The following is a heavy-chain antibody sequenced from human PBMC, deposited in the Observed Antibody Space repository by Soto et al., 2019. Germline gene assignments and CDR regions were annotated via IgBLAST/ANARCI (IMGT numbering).Heavy chain of an antibody. J-gene: IGHJ4*02. Sequence: PSETLSLTCAVYGGSFSGYYWSWIRQPPGKGLEWIGEINHSGSTNYNPSLKSRVTISVDTSKNQFSLKLSSVTAADTAVYYCARKRTSRIYVYIWGSYRYLVNYFDYGGQEPLCTASS. CDR3: ARKRTSRIYVYIWGSYRYLVNYFDY. CDR2: INHSGST. CDR1: GGSFSGYY. V-gene: IGHV4-34*01. D-gene: IGHD3-16*02.